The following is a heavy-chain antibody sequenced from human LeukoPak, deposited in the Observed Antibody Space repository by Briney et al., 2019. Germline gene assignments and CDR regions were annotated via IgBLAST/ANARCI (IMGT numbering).Heavy chain of an antibody. D-gene: IGHD1-14*01. CDR1: GGSISSGCYY. Sequence: PSQTLSLTCTVSGGSISSGCYYWSRIPPHPGKGLEWIGYIYYSGSTYYNPSLKSRVTISVDTSKNQFSLKLSSVTAADTAVYYCARVVSNWFDPWGQGSLVAVSS. CDR2: IYYSGST. J-gene: IGHJ5*02. V-gene: IGHV4-31*03. CDR3: ARVVSNWFDP.